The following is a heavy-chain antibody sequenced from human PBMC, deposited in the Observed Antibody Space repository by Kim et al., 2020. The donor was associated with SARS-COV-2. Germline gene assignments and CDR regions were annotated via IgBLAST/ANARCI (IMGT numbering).Heavy chain of an antibody. V-gene: IGHV4-59*01. D-gene: IGHD3-22*01. Sequence: SETLSLTCTVSGGSFRSYHGSWIRQPPGKGLDWIGYVSYTGSTNYNPSLKSRVSISVETSKNHFSLKLISLHSADTAVYYCSRSAFDSTEFDLWGQGTLVTVSS. CDR2: VSYTGST. CDR1: GGSFRSYH. J-gene: IGHJ4*02. CDR3: SRSAFDSTEFDL.